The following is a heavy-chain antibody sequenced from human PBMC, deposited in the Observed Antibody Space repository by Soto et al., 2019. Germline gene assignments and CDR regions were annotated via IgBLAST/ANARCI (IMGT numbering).Heavy chain of an antibody. V-gene: IGHV4-34*01. CDR3: ARVATMVRGVVYYYYGVDV. J-gene: IGHJ6*02. Sequence: SETLSLTCDVYGGSFSGYYWSWVRQPPGKGLEWIGEINHSGRTNYNPSLKSRVTISLDTPKNQFSLKLTSVTAADTAVYYCARVATMVRGVVYYYYGVDVWGQGTTVTVSS. CDR1: GGSFSGYY. D-gene: IGHD3-10*01. CDR2: INHSGRT.